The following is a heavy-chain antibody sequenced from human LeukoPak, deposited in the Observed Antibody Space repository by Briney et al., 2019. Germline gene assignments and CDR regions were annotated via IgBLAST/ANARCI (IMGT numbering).Heavy chain of an antibody. V-gene: IGHV3-33*08. J-gene: IGHJ4*02. CDR2: IWYDGSNK. CDR1: GFTFSSYA. Sequence: GGSLRLSCAASGFTFSSYAMHWVRQAPGKGLEWVAVIWYDGSNKYYTESVKGRFTISRDNSKNTLYLQINSLRAEDTAVYYCARAVGPYDYWGQGTLVTVSS. CDR3: ARAVGPYDY.